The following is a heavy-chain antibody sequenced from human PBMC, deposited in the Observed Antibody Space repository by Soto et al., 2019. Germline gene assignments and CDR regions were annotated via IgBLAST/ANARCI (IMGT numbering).Heavy chain of an antibody. Sequence: PGGSLRLSCTASGVTFISYAMSWVRQAPGKGLEWVSAISGSGGSTYYADSVKGRFTISRDNSKNTLYLQMNSLRAEDTAVYYCAKDLKTGTTWYYYYGMDVWGQGTTVTVSS. CDR3: AKDLKTGTTWYYYYGMDV. CDR2: ISGSGGST. D-gene: IGHD1-1*01. J-gene: IGHJ6*02. V-gene: IGHV3-23*01. CDR1: GVTFISYA.